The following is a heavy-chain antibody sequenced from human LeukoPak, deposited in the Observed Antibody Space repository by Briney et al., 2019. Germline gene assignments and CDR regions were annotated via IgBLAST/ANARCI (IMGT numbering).Heavy chain of an antibody. CDR1: GGTFSSYA. CDR2: IIPIFGTA. Sequence: SVKVSCKASGGTFSSYAIGWVRQAPAQGLEWMGGIIPIFGTANYAQKFQGRVTITTDESTSTAYMELSSLRSEDTAVYYCASPYCSSTSCYDDDAFDIWGRGTMVTVSS. CDR3: ASPYCSSTSCYDDDAFDI. V-gene: IGHV1-69*05. D-gene: IGHD2-2*01. J-gene: IGHJ3*02.